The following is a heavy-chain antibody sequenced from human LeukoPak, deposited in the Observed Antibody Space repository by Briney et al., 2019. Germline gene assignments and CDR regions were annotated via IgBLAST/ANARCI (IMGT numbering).Heavy chain of an antibody. CDR2: INSDGSNT. J-gene: IGHJ4*02. CDR3: ARDQRYCSSSSCPWEPFDY. D-gene: IGHD2-2*01. Sequence: GGSLRLSCAASGFTFSSYWMHWVRQAPGKGLVWVSRINSDGSNTIYADSVKGRFTISRDNAENTLFLQMNSLRAEDTAVYYCARDQRYCSSSSCPWEPFDYWGQGTLVTVSS. V-gene: IGHV3-74*01. CDR1: GFTFSSYW.